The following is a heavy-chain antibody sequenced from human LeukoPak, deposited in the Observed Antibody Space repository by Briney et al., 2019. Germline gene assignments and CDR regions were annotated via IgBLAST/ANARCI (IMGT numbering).Heavy chain of an antibody. D-gene: IGHD6-19*01. Sequence: GGSLRLSCAASGFTFDDYAMHWVRQAPGKGLEWVSLISWDGGSTYYADSVKGRFTISRDNSKNSLYLQMNSLRAEDTALYYCAKDGYSSGWYSYFQHWGQGTLVTVSS. CDR2: ISWDGGST. J-gene: IGHJ1*01. CDR3: AKDGYSSGWYSYFQH. V-gene: IGHV3-43D*03. CDR1: GFTFDDYA.